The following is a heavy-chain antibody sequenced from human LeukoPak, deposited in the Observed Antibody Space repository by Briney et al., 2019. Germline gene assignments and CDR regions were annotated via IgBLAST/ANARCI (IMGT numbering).Heavy chain of an antibody. CDR2: TYHTGNS. J-gene: IGHJ6*02. Sequence: SQTLSLTCTVSGGSVRSGGYYWSWIRQPPGKGLEWIGYTYHTGNSYYNPSLKSRVTISVDRTKNQFSLKLNSVTAADTAVYYCARGGIYYYYYGMDVWGQGTTVTVSS. CDR1: GGSVRSGGYY. D-gene: IGHD1-26*01. CDR3: ARGGIYYYYYGMDV. V-gene: IGHV4-30-2*01.